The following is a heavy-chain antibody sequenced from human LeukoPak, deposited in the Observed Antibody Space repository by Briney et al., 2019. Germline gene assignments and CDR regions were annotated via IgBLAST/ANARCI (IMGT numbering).Heavy chain of an antibody. Sequence: GGSLRLSCAASGFTFSSYAMSWVRQAPGKGLEWVSGISWNSGSIGYADSVKGRFTISRDNAKNSLYLQMNSLRAEDTALYYCAKGNRRYYYYYGMDVWGQGTTVTVSS. V-gene: IGHV3-9*01. CDR3: AKGNRRYYYYYGMDV. J-gene: IGHJ6*02. CDR2: ISWNSGSI. CDR1: GFTFSSYA.